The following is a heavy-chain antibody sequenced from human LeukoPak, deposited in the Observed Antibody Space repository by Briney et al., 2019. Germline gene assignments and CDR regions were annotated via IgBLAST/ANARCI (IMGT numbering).Heavy chain of an antibody. CDR2: IKTKADGGIT. V-gene: IGHV3-15*01. CDR3: ARVVSYYYDSSGHDY. D-gene: IGHD3-22*01. CDR1: GFTSTNAW. J-gene: IGHJ4*02. Sequence: GGSLRLSCAASGFTSTNAWMSWVRQAPGKGLEWVGRIKTKADGGITDYAAPVKGRFTISRDDSKNMLYLQMNSLKTEDTAVYYCARVVSYYYDSSGHDYWGQGTPVTVSS.